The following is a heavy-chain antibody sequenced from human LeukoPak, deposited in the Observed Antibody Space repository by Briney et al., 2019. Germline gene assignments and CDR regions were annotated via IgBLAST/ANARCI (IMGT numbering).Heavy chain of an antibody. Sequence: SETLSLTCAVYGGSFSAFHWNWIRQSPAKGLEWLGEMKQSGTPRYNPSLQSRVTISVDKSKNQFSLKVGSVTAADTAVYYCARRPSLYVSRTYFENGARGTLAPFS. CDR3: ARRPSLYVSRTYFEN. CDR1: GGSFSAFH. V-gene: IGHV4-34*01. J-gene: IGHJ4*02. D-gene: IGHD3-10*02. CDR2: MKQSGTP.